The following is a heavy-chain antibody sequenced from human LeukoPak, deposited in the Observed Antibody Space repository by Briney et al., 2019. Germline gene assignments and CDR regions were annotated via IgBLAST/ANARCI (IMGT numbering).Heavy chain of an antibody. Sequence: PGGSLRLSCAASGFTFSNFGMSWVRQAPGKGLEWISYISVSGSTIYYATSVKGRFTISRDNAKNSLFLQMHSLRAEDTALYYCAFFYGSSGYYFGAFDVWGQGTMVTVSS. V-gene: IGHV3-48*04. CDR3: AFFYGSSGYYFGAFDV. CDR1: GFTFSNFG. CDR2: ISVSGSTI. J-gene: IGHJ3*01. D-gene: IGHD3-22*01.